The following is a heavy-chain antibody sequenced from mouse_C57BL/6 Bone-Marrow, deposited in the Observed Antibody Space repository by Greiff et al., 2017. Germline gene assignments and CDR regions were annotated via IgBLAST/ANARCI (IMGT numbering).Heavy chain of an antibody. J-gene: IGHJ3*01. CDR2: IYPRSGNT. CDR3: ARNYYGSSPWFAY. CDR1: GYTFTSYG. Sequence: VKLQESGAELARPGASVKLSCKASGYTFTSYGISWVKQRTGQGLEWIGEIYPRSGNTYYNEKFKGKATLTADKSSSTAYMALRSLTSEDSAVYFCARNYYGSSPWFAYWGQGTLVTVSA. D-gene: IGHD1-1*01. V-gene: IGHV1-81*01.